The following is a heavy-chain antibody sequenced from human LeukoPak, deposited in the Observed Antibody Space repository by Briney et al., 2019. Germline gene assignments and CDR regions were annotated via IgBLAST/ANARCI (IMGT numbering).Heavy chain of an antibody. J-gene: IGHJ4*02. D-gene: IGHD1-26*01. Sequence: GGSLRLSCAASGLTFSSHWMHWVRQAPGKGLEWVSLISWDGGSTYYADSVKGRFTISRDNSKNSLYLQMNSLRTEDTALYYCAKDKGAGSFDYWGQGTLVTVSS. CDR1: GLTFSSHW. V-gene: IGHV3-43*01. CDR2: ISWDGGST. CDR3: AKDKGAGSFDY.